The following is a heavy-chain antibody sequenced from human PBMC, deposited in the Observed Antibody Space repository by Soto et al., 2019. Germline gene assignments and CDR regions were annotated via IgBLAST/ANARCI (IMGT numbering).Heavy chain of an antibody. CDR1: GVSISSYC. Sequence: SETLSLTCTVSGVSISSYCWSWIRQPPGKGLEWIGYIYYSGSTNYNPSLKSRVTISVDTSKNQFSLKLSSVTAADTAVYYCARTVTTAFDIWGQGTMVTVSS. CDR3: ARTVTTAFDI. J-gene: IGHJ3*02. D-gene: IGHD4-17*01. CDR2: IYYSGST. V-gene: IGHV4-59*01.